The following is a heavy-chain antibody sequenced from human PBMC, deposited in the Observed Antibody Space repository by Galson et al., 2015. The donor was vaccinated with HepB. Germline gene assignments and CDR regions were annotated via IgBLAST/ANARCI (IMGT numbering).Heavy chain of an antibody. CDR2: INTNTGNP. CDR3: ARVFGGYYDSSGSYYGMDV. Sequence: SVKVSCKASGYTFTSYAMNWVRQAPGQGLEWMGWINTNTGNPTYAQGFTGRFVFSLDTSVSTAYLQISSLKAEDTAVYYCARVFGGYYDSSGSYYGMDVWGQGTTVTVSS. V-gene: IGHV7-4-1*02. J-gene: IGHJ6*02. CDR1: GYTFTSYA. D-gene: IGHD3-22*01.